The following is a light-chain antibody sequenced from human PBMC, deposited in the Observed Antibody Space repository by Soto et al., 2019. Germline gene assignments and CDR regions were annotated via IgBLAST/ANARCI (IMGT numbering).Light chain of an antibody. J-gene: IGLJ3*02. CDR3: QSYDSSLSGWV. V-gene: IGLV1-40*01. CDR1: SSNIGAGYD. Sequence: QSVLTQPPSVSGAPGQRVTISCTGSSSNIGAGYDVHWYQQLPGTAPKLLIYGNNNRPSGVPDRFSGSKTATSDSLAITGLRGEDEADYYCQSYDSSLSGWVFGGGTKLTVL. CDR2: GNN.